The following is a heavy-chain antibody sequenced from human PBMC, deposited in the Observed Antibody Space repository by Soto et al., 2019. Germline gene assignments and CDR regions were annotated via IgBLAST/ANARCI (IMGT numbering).Heavy chain of an antibody. CDR2: ISSSSSTK. J-gene: IGHJ4*02. Sequence: EVQVVESGGGLVQPGGSLRLSCAASGFTFSSYSMKWVRQAPGKGLEWVSYISSSSSTKFYADSVKGRFTISRDNARNSLYLQMNSLRADDTAVDYCARDIDGGGQGTRVTVST. CDR1: GFTFSSYS. D-gene: IGHD2-15*01. V-gene: IGHV3-48*04. CDR3: ARDIDG.